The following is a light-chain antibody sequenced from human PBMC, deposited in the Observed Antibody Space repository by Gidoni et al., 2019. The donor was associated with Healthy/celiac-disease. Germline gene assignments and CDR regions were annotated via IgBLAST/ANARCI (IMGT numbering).Light chain of an antibody. CDR3: QQYGSSPPWT. CDR1: QTVSSSY. V-gene: IGKV3-20*01. CDR2: VAS. J-gene: IGKJ1*01. Sequence: LSTPLVQRAALSCRASQTVSSSYLALYRQKPGQAPRLLIYVASSSATGIPDRFSGSGSGTDFVFTISRREPDAFAVYYCQQYGSSPPWTFGQGTKVEIK.